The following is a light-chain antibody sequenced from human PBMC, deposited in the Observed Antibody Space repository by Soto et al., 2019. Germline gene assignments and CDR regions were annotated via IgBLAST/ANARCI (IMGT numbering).Light chain of an antibody. CDR2: SNN. J-gene: IGLJ1*01. CDR3: AAWDDSLNDYV. V-gene: IGLV1-44*01. CDR1: SSNIGSKT. Sequence: QSVLTQPPSASGTPGQRVTISCSGSSSNIGSKTVNWYQQLPGTAPKLLIYSNNQRPSGVPDRFSGSKSGTSASLAISGLQSEDEADYYCAAWDDSLNDYVFGTGTKVTVL.